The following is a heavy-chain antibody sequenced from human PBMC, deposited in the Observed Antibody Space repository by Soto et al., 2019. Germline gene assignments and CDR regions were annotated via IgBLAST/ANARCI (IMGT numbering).Heavy chain of an antibody. CDR3: ARDKAIVGGSGKRLLWFGELSTHYYYYGMDV. D-gene: IGHD3-10*01. CDR2: IWYDGSNK. V-gene: IGHV3-33*01. J-gene: IGHJ6*02. CDR1: GFTFSSYG. Sequence: QVQLVESGGGVVQPGRSLRLSCAASGFTFSSYGMHWVRQAPGKGLEWVAVIWYDGSNKYYADSVKGRFTISRDNSKNTLYLQMNSLRAEDTAVYYCARDKAIVGGSGKRLLWFGELSTHYYYYGMDVWGQGTTVTVSS.